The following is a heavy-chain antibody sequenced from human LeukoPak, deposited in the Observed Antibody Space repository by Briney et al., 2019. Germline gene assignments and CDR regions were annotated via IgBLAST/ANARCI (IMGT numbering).Heavy chain of an antibody. J-gene: IGHJ4*02. D-gene: IGHD2-2*01. V-gene: IGHV1-2*02. CDR1: EYTFTGYY. CDR3: ARVAHPTDFVVVPAARSDLGKFDY. Sequence: GPVKVSCKASEYTFTGYYLHWVRQAPGQGLEWMAWINPYSGATNCAQNFQGRVTLTSDTSISTTYMELTSLRSDDTAVYFCARVAHPTDFVVVPAARSDLGKFDYWGQGSLVTVS. CDR2: INPYSGAT.